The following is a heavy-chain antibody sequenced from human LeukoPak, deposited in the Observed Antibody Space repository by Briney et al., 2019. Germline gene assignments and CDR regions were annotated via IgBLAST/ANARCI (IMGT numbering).Heavy chain of an antibody. D-gene: IGHD3-22*01. V-gene: IGHV3-30*02. CDR2: IRYDGSNK. CDR1: GFTFSSYG. Sequence: GGSLRLSCAASGFTFSSYGMQWVRQAPGKGLEWVAFIRYDGSNKYYADSVKGRFTISRDNSKNTLYLQMSSLRAEDTAVYYCAREITYYYDSGGYWDAFDIWGQGTTVTVSS. J-gene: IGHJ3*02. CDR3: AREITYYYDSGGYWDAFDI.